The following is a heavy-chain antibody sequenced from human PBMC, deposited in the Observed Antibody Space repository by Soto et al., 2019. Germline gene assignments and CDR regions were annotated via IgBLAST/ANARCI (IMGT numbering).Heavy chain of an antibody. CDR3: AKRSPYGGVDY. CDR1: GFTFSSYA. J-gene: IGHJ4*02. Sequence: HPGGSPRLSCAASGFTFSSYAMSWVRQAPGRGLEWVSAISGSGDRTYYAESVKGRFTISRDNSKNTLYLQMNSLRAEDTAIYYCAKRSPYGGVDYWGLGTLVTVSS. D-gene: IGHD4-17*01. CDR2: ISGSGDRT. V-gene: IGHV3-23*01.